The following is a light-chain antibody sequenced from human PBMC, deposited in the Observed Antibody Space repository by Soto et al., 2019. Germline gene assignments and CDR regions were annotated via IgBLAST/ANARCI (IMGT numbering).Light chain of an antibody. CDR2: DVT. CDR3: GSYTSSSTLYV. Sequence: QSALTQPASVSGSPGQSITISCTGSSSDVGGYNYVSWYQQHPGRAPKLMIYDVTNRPSGVSNRFSGSKSANTASLTISGLQADDEADYYCGSYTSSSTLYVFGTGTKLTVL. J-gene: IGLJ1*01. CDR1: SSDVGGYNY. V-gene: IGLV2-14*01.